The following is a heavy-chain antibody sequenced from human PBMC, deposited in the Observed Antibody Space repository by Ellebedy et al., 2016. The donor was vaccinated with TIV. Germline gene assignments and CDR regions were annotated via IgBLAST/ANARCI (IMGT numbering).Heavy chain of an antibody. CDR3: AREESRGFFHY. V-gene: IGHV1-18*01. CDR1: GYTFTMYG. Sequence: AASVKVSCKASGYTFTMYGITWVRQAPGQGLEWMGWISVYNDNANYAQKVQGRITMTTDTSTSTAYMELRSLRSDDTAVYYCAREESRGFFHYWGQGTLVTVSS. J-gene: IGHJ4*02. D-gene: IGHD3-3*01. CDR2: ISVYNDNA.